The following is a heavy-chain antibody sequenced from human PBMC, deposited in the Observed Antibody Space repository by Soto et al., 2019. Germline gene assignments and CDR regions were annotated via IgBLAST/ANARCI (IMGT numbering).Heavy chain of an antibody. CDR2: IYYSGST. CDR3: ARKLRCFDWLSDYFDY. D-gene: IGHD3-9*01. V-gene: IGHV4-39*01. CDR1: GGSISSSSYY. J-gene: IGHJ4*02. Sequence: PSETLSLTCTVSGGSISSSSYYWGWIRQPPGKGLEWIGSIYYSGSTYYNPSLKSRVTISVDTSKNQFSLKLSSVTAADTAVYYCARKLRCFDWLSDYFDYWGQGTLVTVSS.